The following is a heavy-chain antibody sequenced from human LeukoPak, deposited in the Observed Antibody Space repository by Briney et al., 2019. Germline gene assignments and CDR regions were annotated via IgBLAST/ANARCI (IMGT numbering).Heavy chain of an antibody. CDR3: ARFRHSNYDYYYYYMDV. CDR2: IKSKTDGGTT. D-gene: IGHD4-11*01. Sequence: PGGSLRLSCAASGLTFSNAWMSWVRQAPGKGLEWVGRIKSKTDGGTTDYAAPVKGRFTISRDNAKNSLYLQMNSLRAEDTAVYYCARFRHSNYDYYYYYMDVWGKGTTVTISS. V-gene: IGHV3-15*01. CDR1: GLTFSNAW. J-gene: IGHJ6*03.